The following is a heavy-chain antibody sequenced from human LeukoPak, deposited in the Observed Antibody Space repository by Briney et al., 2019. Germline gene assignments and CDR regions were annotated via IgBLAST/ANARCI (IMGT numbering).Heavy chain of an antibody. Sequence: SETLSLTCTVSSGSIGTYYWAWIRQTPGKGLDWIGYISYSGSTKHNPSLTRRITISLDTSKNQFSLELRSMTAADTAMYYCARQAGSFTTFDFWGQGTLVTVSS. CDR2: ISYSGST. J-gene: IGHJ4*02. CDR3: ARQAGSFTTFDF. D-gene: IGHD1-26*01. CDR1: SGSIGTYY. V-gene: IGHV4-59*08.